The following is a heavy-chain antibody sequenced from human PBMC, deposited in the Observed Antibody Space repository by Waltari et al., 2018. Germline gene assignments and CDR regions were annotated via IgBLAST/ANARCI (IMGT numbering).Heavy chain of an antibody. J-gene: IGHJ4*02. CDR3: ARLLTMVRGVPDY. V-gene: IGHV4-34*01. Sequence: QVQLQQWGAGLLKPSETLSLTCAVYGGSFSGSYWSWIRQPPGRGLEWIGEINHSGSTNYTPSLKSRVTISVDTSKNQFSLKLSSVTAADTAVYYCARLLTMVRGVPDYWGQGTLVTVSS. CDR1: GGSFSGSY. D-gene: IGHD3-10*01. CDR2: INHSGST.